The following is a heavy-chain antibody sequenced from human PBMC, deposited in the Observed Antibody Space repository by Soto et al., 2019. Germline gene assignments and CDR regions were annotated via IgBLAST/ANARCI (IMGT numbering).Heavy chain of an antibody. D-gene: IGHD3-3*01. Sequence: GSLRLSCAASGFTFSSYAMSWVRQAPGKGLEWVSVISGSSDSTYYADSVKGRFTISRDNSKNRLYLQMNSLRAEDTAVYYCATMERLFDYWGQGTLVTVSS. J-gene: IGHJ4*02. CDR1: GFTFSSYA. CDR2: ISGSSDST. CDR3: ATMERLFDY. V-gene: IGHV3-23*01.